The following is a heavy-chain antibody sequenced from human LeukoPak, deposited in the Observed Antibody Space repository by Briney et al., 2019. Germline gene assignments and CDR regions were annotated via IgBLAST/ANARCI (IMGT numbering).Heavy chain of an antibody. Sequence: ASVKVSCKAFGYTFTSNYMHWVRQAPGQGPEWMGVISPSGGSTTYAQKFQGRVTLTRDMSTSTDYLELSSLRSEDTAVYYCARGLFYYGSGRRRAQNDYWGQGTLVTVSS. D-gene: IGHD3-10*01. CDR1: GYTFTSNY. CDR2: ISPSGGST. V-gene: IGHV1-46*01. J-gene: IGHJ4*02. CDR3: ARGLFYYGSGRRRAQNDY.